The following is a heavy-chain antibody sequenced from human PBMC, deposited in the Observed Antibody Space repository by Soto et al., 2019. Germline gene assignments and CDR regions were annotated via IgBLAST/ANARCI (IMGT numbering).Heavy chain of an antibody. CDR3: ARNSREYIFASYFDT. Sequence: ETLSLTCTVSGASVNNGGYYWSLIRQSQGKGLEWIGYIYYSGTTTYNPSLKSRFTISVDTSKNQLFLKVKSVTAADMAVYYCARNSREYIFASYFDTLCQGTQVTVSS. D-gene: IGHD5-12*01. CDR2: IYYSGTT. CDR1: GASVNNGGYY. V-gene: IGHV4-61*08. J-gene: IGHJ4*02.